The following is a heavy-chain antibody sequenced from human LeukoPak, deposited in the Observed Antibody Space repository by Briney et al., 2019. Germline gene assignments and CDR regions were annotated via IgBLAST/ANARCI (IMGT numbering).Heavy chain of an antibody. D-gene: IGHD5-18*01. V-gene: IGHV3-66*01. CDR3: ARDQYSYAHAVD. CDR1: GFTVSSNY. Sequence: PGGSLRLSCAASGFTVSSNYMSWVRQAPGKGLEWVSVIYSGGTTYYADSVKGRFTISRDNSKNTLHLQMNSLRAEDTAVYYCARDQYSYAHAVDWGQGALVTVSS. J-gene: IGHJ1*01. CDR2: IYSGGTT.